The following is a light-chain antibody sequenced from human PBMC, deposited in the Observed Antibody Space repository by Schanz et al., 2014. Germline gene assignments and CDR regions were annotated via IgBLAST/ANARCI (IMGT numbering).Light chain of an antibody. Sequence: EIVLTQSPGTLSLSPGERATLSCRASQSVHRNYLAWHQQKPGQAPRLLIYGTSIRATGIPDRFSGSGSGTDFTLTISRLEPEDFAVYYCQQYNNWPLTFGPGTKVDIK. V-gene: IGKV3-20*01. J-gene: IGKJ3*01. CDR1: QSVHRNY. CDR2: GTS. CDR3: QQYNNWPLT.